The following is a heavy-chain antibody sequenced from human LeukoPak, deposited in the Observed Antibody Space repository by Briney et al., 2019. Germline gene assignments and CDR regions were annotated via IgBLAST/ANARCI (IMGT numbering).Heavy chain of an antibody. J-gene: IGHJ4*02. D-gene: IGHD4-23*01. CDR2: IWSDGSSK. V-gene: IGHV3-33*01. CDR3: TTVGDYVGEASFDY. CDR1: GFTFSSYG. Sequence: GGSLRLSCAASGFTFSSYGMHWVRQAPGKGLEWVAVIWSDGSSKHYADSVKGQFTISRDNSKNTLYLQMNSLRAEDTAVYYCTTVGDYVGEASFDYWGQGTLVTVSS.